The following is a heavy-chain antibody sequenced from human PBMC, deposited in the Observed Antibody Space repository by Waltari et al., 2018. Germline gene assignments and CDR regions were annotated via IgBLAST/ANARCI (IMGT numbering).Heavy chain of an antibody. CDR2: ISIRGVIT. D-gene: IGHD3-16*01. CDR1: GFTPSNKP. Sequence: EVKLQESGGRLVQPGESLRLSCVGSGFTPSNKPMGWVRQAPGKGWECFWGISIRGVITYSADSVKGRFRISRDDAQHSRFLQMDSVRIEDTAIYYCVLGDRYGGSWGQGTLVSVS. CDR3: VLGDRYGGS. J-gene: IGHJ1*01. V-gene: IGHV3-23*01.